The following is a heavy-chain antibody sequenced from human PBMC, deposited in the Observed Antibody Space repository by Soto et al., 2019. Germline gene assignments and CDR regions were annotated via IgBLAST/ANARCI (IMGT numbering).Heavy chain of an antibody. CDR1: GFTFSAYV. V-gene: IGHV3-23*01. J-gene: IGHJ4*02. CDR3: AKLTAA. D-gene: IGHD6-13*01. Sequence: EVEVLESGGGLVQPGGSLRLSCAASGFTFSAYVMSWVRQAPGKGLEWVSSITSSGGGTYYADSVKGRFTVSRDISKNTVYLQMNSLRDEDTAVYYCAKLTAAWGQGTLVTVSS. CDR2: ITSSGGGT.